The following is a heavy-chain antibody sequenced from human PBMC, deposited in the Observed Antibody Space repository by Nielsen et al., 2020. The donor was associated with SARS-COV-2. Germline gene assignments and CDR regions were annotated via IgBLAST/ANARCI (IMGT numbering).Heavy chain of an antibody. CDR2: ISGSGGST. CDR3: GRDQGWKGNDY. D-gene: IGHD1-1*01. CDR1: GFTFSIYA. Sequence: GESLKISCAASGFTFSIYAMIWVRQAPGKGLEWVSGISGSGGSTYYADSVKGRFTISRDNSKNTLYLQMDSLKAEDTAVYYCGRDQGWKGNDYWGQGTLVTVSS. V-gene: IGHV3-23*01. J-gene: IGHJ4*02.